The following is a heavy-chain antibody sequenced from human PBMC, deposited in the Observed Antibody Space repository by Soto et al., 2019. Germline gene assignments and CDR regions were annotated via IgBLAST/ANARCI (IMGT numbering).Heavy chain of an antibody. Sequence: QVQLVESGGGVVQPGRSLRLSCAASGFTFSTYGMHWVRQAPGKGLEWVAVMSYDGSNKYYADSVRGRFTISRDNSKNTLYLQMNSLRVEATAVYYCAKGGGTYYRHPRIDHWGQGTLLTVSS. CDR1: GFTFSTYG. CDR2: MSYDGSNK. D-gene: IGHD1-26*01. J-gene: IGHJ4*02. CDR3: AKGGGTYYRHPRIDH. V-gene: IGHV3-30*18.